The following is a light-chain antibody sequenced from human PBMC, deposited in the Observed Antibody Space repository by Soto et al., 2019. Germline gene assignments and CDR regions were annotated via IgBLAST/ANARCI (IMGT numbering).Light chain of an antibody. V-gene: IGLV2-14*01. Sequence: QSALTQPASVSGSPGQSITISCTGTSSDVGGYDYVSWYQQHPAKTPKLIIFEVSNRPSGIPDRYSASKSGNTASLTISGLQAEDEAHYYCSSYTTTSTLVFGGGTKVTVL. J-gene: IGLJ3*02. CDR2: EVS. CDR3: SSYTTTSTLV. CDR1: SSDVGGYDY.